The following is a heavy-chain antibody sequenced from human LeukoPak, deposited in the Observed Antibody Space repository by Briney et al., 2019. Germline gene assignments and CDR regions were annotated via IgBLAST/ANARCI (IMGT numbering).Heavy chain of an antibody. CDR1: GGSISSSSYY. CDR3: ARSLSLTVVTPVRWFDP. CDR2: IYYSGST. V-gene: IGHV4-39*01. J-gene: IGHJ5*02. Sequence: SETLSLTCTVSGGSISSSSYYWGWIRQPPGKGLEWIGSIYYSGSTYYNPSLKSRVTISVDTSKNQFSLKLSSVTAADTAVYYCARSLSLTVVTPVRWFDPWGQGTLVTVSS. D-gene: IGHD4-23*01.